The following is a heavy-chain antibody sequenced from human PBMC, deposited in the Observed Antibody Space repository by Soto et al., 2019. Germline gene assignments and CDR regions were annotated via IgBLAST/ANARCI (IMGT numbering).Heavy chain of an antibody. CDR3: ASGIVVPGTDYSAMDV. J-gene: IGHJ6*02. Sequence: QTTLKESGPTLVKPTQTLTLTCTVSGVSLSTSAVRVGWIRQPPGKALEWLAVIYWDDDKRYSPSLKSRLPITKDNSKIQVVLSMTSVDPADTASYYCASGIVVPGTDYSAMDVWGQGTAVAVSS. CDR2: IYWDDDK. V-gene: IGHV2-5*02. CDR1: GVSLSTSAVR. D-gene: IGHD6-19*01.